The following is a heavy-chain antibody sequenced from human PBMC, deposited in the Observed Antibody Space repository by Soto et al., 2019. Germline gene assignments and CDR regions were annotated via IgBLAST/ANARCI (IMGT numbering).Heavy chain of an antibody. CDR1: GYTLTELS. CDR2: FDPEDGET. J-gene: IGHJ5*02. CDR3: ATEERSGFSQGSWFDP. D-gene: IGHD6-25*01. V-gene: IGHV1-24*01. Sequence: QVQLVQSGAEVKKPGASVKVSCKVSGYTLTELSMHWVRQAPGKGLEWMGGFDPEDGETIYAQRFQGRVTMTEDTSTDTAYMELSSLRSEDTAVYYCATEERSGFSQGSWFDPWGQGTLVTVS.